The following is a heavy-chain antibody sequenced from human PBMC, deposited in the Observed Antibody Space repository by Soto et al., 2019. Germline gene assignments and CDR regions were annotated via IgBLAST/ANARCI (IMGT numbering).Heavy chain of an antibody. V-gene: IGHV1-8*01. CDR2: MNPNSGNT. CDR3: ARGRHMVGPTIAAY. D-gene: IGHD1-26*01. Sequence: GASVKVSCKASGYTFTSYDINWVRQATGQGLEWMGWMNPNSGNTGYAQKFQGRVTMTRNTSISTAYMELSSLRSEDTAVYFCARGRHMVGPTIAAYWGQGTLVTVSS. CDR1: GYTFTSYD. J-gene: IGHJ4*02.